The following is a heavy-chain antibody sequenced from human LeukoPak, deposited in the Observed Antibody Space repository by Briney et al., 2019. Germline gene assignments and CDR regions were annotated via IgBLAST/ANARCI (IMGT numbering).Heavy chain of an antibody. Sequence: GGSLRLSCAASGFTFSSYAMHWVRQAPGKGLEWVAVISYDGSNIYYADSVKGRFTISRDNSKNTLYLQMNSLRAEDTAVYYCARDSGRSYYDSSGYLWGQGTLVTVSS. CDR2: ISYDGSNI. D-gene: IGHD3-22*01. J-gene: IGHJ5*02. CDR3: ARDSGRSYYDSSGYL. CDR1: GFTFSSYA. V-gene: IGHV3-30-3*01.